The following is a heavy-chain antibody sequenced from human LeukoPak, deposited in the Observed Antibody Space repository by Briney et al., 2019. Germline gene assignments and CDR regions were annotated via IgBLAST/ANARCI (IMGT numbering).Heavy chain of an antibody. Sequence: PGGSLRLSCAASGFTFSNFAMSWVRQAPGKGLEWVSAISGSGGSVYYADSVKGRFTISRDNSKNTLYLQLNSLRVEDTATYYCAKDAAEKVVTAYDRWGQGTLVTVSS. J-gene: IGHJ4*02. CDR1: GFTFSNFA. CDR2: ISGSGGSV. V-gene: IGHV3-23*01. CDR3: AKDAAEKVVTAYDR. D-gene: IGHD2-21*02.